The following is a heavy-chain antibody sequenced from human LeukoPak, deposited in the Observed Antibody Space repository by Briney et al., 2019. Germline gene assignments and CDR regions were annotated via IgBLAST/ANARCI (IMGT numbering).Heavy chain of an antibody. CDR3: ARDFCSDGSCYSFYYYYYMDV. V-gene: IGHV3-33*01. D-gene: IGHD2-15*01. J-gene: IGHJ6*03. CDR2: IWYDGSNK. CDR1: GFTFSSFG. Sequence: GGSLRLSCAASGFTFSSFGMHWVRQAPGKGLEWVAVIWYDGSNKYYADSVKGRFTISRDNSKNMLYLQMNSLRAEDTAVYSCARDFCSDGSCYSFYYYYYMDVWGKGTTVTVSS.